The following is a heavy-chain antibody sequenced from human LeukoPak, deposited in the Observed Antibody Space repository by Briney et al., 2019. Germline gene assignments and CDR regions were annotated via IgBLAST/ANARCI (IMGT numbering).Heavy chain of an antibody. CDR1: GHTFTGYY. V-gene: IGHV1-2*02. D-gene: IGHD6-19*01. J-gene: IGHJ4*02. CDR2: INPNSGVT. CDR3: GSGQWLVGVFY. Sequence: ASVKVSCKASGHTFTGYYMHWVRQAPGQGLEWLGWINPNSGVTNYAQKFQGRITMTRDTSITTVYMELSSLTSDDTAVYYCGSGQWLVGVFYWGQGTLVTVSS.